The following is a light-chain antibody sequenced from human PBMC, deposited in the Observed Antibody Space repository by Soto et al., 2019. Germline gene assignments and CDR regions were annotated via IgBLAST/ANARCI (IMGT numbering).Light chain of an antibody. CDR1: SSNIGAGYD. CDR2: DNS. Sequence: QSVLTQPASVSGAPGQGVTISCTGGSSNIGAGYDVHWYRQLPGTAPELRIYDNSNRPSGVPARLSGSKSGTSASLAITGRQADDEAEYYCQSYDTSLSGWVVFGGGTKLTVL. V-gene: IGLV1-40*01. J-gene: IGLJ2*01. CDR3: QSYDTSLSGWVV.